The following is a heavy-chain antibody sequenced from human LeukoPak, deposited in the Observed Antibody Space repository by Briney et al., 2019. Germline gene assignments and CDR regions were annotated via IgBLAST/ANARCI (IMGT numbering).Heavy chain of an antibody. CDR1: GFTFSTYW. CDR2: IRQDGIET. CDR3: ARGCGRAHCPYFFDY. J-gene: IGHJ4*02. Sequence: PGGSLSLSCAASGFTFSTYWMSWVRQAPGKGLDWVATIRQDGIETHYVDSVKGRFIISRDNSKNSLYLQMSSLRADDTAVYYCARGCGRAHCPYFFDYWGQGTLVPVSS. D-gene: IGHD2-21*01. V-gene: IGHV3-7*01.